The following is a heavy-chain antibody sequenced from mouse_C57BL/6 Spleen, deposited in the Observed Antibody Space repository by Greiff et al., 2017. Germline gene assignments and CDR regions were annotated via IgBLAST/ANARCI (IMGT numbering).Heavy chain of an antibody. V-gene: IGHV1-53*01. CDR2: INPSNGGT. CDR1: GYTFTSYW. CDR3: ATYYDYGYYAMDY. J-gene: IGHJ4*01. D-gene: IGHD2-4*01. Sequence: QVQLQQPGAELVMPGASVKLSCKASGYTFTSYWMHWVKQRPGQGLEWIGNINPSNGGTNYNEKFKSKATLTVDKSSSTAYMQLSSLTSEDSAVYLCATYYDYGYYAMDYWGQGTSVTVSS.